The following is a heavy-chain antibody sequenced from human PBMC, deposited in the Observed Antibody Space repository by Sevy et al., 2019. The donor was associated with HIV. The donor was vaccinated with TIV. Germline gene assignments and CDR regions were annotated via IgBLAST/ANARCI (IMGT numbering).Heavy chain of an antibody. CDR1: GFTFDDYT. CDR3: TRVEGAADWGMDV. CDR2: IRSKAYGGTT. D-gene: IGHD1-26*01. V-gene: IGHV3-49*04. Sequence: GGSLRLSCRASGFTFDDYTMSWVRQAPGKGLEWVAFIRSKAYGGTTEYAASVKGRFTISRDESKSIAYLPMNSLKTEDTAVYYCTRVEGAADWGMDVWGQGTTVTVSS. J-gene: IGHJ6*02.